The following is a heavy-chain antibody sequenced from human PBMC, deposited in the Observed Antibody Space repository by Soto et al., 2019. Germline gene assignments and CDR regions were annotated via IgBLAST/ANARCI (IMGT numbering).Heavy chain of an antibody. J-gene: IGHJ4*02. CDR1: GCTFTSYD. D-gene: IGHD6-13*01. CDR2: MNPNSGNT. Sequence: QVQLVQSGAEVKKPGASVKVSCKASGCTFTSYDINWVREATGQGLEWMGWMNPNSGNTGYAQKFQGRVTMTRNTSISTAYMELSSLRSEDTAVYYCAREHSSSWLFDYWGQGTLVTASS. CDR3: AREHSSSWLFDY. V-gene: IGHV1-8*01.